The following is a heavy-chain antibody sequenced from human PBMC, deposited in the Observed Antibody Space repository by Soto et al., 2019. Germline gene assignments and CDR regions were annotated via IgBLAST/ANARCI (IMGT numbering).Heavy chain of an antibody. CDR3: ARVDPYWSGNTCPDY. CDR1: GFTFSDHY. CDR2: TRNKANKYTT. Sequence: PGGSLRLSCAASGFTFSDHYMDWVRQAQGKGLEWVGRTRNKANKYTTEYAASVRGRFTISRDDSKNSLYLQMNSLETEDTAVYYCARVDPYWSGNTCPDYWGQGTLVTVSA. J-gene: IGHJ4*02. D-gene: IGHD2-15*01. V-gene: IGHV3-72*01.